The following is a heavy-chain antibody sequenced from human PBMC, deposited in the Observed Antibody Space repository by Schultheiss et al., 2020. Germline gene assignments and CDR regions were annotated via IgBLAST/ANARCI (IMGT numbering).Heavy chain of an antibody. D-gene: IGHD3-10*01. CDR2: IYYSGST. CDR1: GGSISSYY. J-gene: IGHJ5*02. V-gene: IGHV4-59*12. Sequence: SQTLSLTCTVSGGSISSYYWSWIRQPPGKGLEWIGYIYYSGSTNYNPSLKSRVTISVDTSKNQFSLKLSSVTAADTAVYYCARLLAVGEIWFDPWGQGTLVTVSS. CDR3: ARLLAVGEIWFDP.